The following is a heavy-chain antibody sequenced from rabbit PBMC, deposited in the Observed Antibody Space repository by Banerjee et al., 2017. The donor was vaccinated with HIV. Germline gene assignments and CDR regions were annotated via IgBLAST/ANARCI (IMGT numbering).Heavy chain of an antibody. D-gene: IGHD6-1*01. CDR1: GFSFSSSYF. CDR2: IDAGNSNT. CDR3: AREGYGYGYGSVISL. Sequence: QSLEESGGGLVQPEGSLTLTCTASGFSFSSSYFMCWVRQAPGKGLEWIGCIDAGNSNTYYASWAKGRFTISKASSTTVTLQMTSLTVADTATYFCAREGYGYGYGSVISLWGPGTLVTDS. V-gene: IGHV1S40*01. J-gene: IGHJ4*01.